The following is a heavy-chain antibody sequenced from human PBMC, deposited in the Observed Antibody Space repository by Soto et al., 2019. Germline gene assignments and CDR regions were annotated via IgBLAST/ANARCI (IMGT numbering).Heavy chain of an antibody. Sequence: GGSLRLSCAASGFTFSSYSMNWVRQAPGKGLEWVSYISSSSSTIYYADSVKGRFTISRDNAKNSLYLQMNSLRAEDTAVYYCASWSQALSAYYYYYMDVGGKGTTVTVSS. V-gene: IGHV3-48*01. CDR1: GFTFSSYS. J-gene: IGHJ6*03. CDR2: ISSSSSTI. CDR3: ASWSQALSAYYYYYMDV.